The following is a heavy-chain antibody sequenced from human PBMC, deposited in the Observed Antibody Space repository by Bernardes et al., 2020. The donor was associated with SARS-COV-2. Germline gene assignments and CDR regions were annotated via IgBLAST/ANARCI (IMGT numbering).Heavy chain of an antibody. CDR1: GFSLSTSGVG. CDR3: AHSLRYDYVWGSYRYVNFDY. V-gene: IGHV2-5*02. J-gene: IGHJ4*02. CDR2: IYWDDDK. D-gene: IGHD3-16*02. Sequence: PTLVKPTQTLTLTCTFSGFSLSTSGVGVGWIRQPPGKALEWLALIYWDDDKRYSPSLKSRLTITKDTSKNQVVLTMTNMDPVDTATYYCAHSLRYDYVWGSYRYVNFDYWGLGTLVTVSS.